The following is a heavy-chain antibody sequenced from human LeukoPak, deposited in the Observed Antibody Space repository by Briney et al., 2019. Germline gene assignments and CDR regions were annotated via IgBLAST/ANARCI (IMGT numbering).Heavy chain of an antibody. D-gene: IGHD3-22*01. V-gene: IGHV5-51*01. Sequence: GESLKISCKGSGYRFTNYWIGWVRQMPGKGLEWMGIIYPGDSDTRYSPSFQGQITISAGKSISTAYLQWSSLRASDTVMYYCARQRANSSTYYMDYWGQGTLVTVSS. J-gene: IGHJ4*02. CDR3: ARQRANSSTYYMDY. CDR2: IYPGDSDT. CDR1: GYRFTNYW.